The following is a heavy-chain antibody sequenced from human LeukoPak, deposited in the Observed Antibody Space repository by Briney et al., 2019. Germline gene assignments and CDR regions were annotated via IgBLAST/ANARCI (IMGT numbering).Heavy chain of an antibody. D-gene: IGHD3-3*01. CDR3: AVDFWRSQGFDY. V-gene: IGHV1-69*04. CDR1: GGTFSSYA. CDR2: IIPIFGIA. J-gene: IGHJ4*02. Sequence: SVKVSCTASGGTFSSYAISWVRQAPGQGLEWMGRIIPIFGIANYAQKFQGRVTITADKSTSTAYMELSSLRSEDTAVYYCAVDFWRSQGFDYWGQGTLVTVSS.